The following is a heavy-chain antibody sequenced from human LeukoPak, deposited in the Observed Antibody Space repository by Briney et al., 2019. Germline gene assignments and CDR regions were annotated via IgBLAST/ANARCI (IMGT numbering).Heavy chain of an antibody. CDR1: GGSISSSSYY. CDR2: IYYSGST. J-gene: IGHJ4*02. D-gene: IGHD3-9*01. CDR3: AREAKLRYFDWFDY. Sequence: SETLSLTCTVSGGSISSSSYYWGWIRQPPGKGLEWIGSIYYSGSTYYNPSLKSRVTISVDTSKNQFSLKLSSVTAADTAVYYCAREAKLRYFDWFDYWGQGTLVTVSS. V-gene: IGHV4-39*07.